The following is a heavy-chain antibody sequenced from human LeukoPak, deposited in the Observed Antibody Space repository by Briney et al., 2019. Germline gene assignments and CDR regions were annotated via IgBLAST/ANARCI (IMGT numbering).Heavy chain of an antibody. CDR2: IYSGGST. Sequence: GGSLRLSCAASGFTVSSNYMSWVRQAPGKGLEWVSVIYSGGSTYYADSVKGRFTISRDNSKNTLYLQMNSLRAEDTAVYYCARDPPAGYSYGYDYWGQGTLVTVS. V-gene: IGHV3-66*01. CDR3: ARDPPAGYSYGYDY. CDR1: GFTVSSNY. D-gene: IGHD5-18*01. J-gene: IGHJ4*02.